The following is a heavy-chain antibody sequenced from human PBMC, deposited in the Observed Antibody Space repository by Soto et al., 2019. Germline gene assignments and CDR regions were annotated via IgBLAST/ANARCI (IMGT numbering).Heavy chain of an antibody. D-gene: IGHD3-9*01. CDR3: ARGRQTYYDVLTRPCYFDY. CDR1: GFTFSSYA. Sequence: TGGSLRLSCAASGFTFSSYAMHWVRQAPGKGLEYVSAISSNGGSTYYANSVKGRFTISRDNAKNSLFLHMNSLGAEDTAVYYCARGRQTYYDVLTRPCYFDYWGEGTLVTVSS. CDR2: ISSNGGST. J-gene: IGHJ4*02. V-gene: IGHV3-64*01.